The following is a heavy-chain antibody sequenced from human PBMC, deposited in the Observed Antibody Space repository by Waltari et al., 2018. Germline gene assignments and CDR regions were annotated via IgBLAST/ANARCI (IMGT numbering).Heavy chain of an antibody. Sequence: EVQLLESGGGLVQPGGSLRLSCAASGFTFSSYAMSWVRQAPGKGLEWVSVIYSGGSTYYADSVKGRFTISRDNSKNTLYLQMNSLRAEDTAVYYCAMYYDFWSGYYTGIGYFDYWGQGTLVTVSS. CDR1: GFTFSSYA. V-gene: IGHV3-23*03. CDR3: AMYYDFWSGYYTGIGYFDY. J-gene: IGHJ4*02. D-gene: IGHD3-3*01. CDR2: IYSGGST.